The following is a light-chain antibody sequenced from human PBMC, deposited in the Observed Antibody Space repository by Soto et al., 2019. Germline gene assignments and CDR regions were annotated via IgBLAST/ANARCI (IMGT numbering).Light chain of an antibody. CDR3: QKYNSAPP. CDR2: AAS. CDR1: QGISNY. Sequence: DSQMTQSPSSLSASVGDRVTITCRASQGISNYLAWYQQKPGKVPKLLIYAASTLQSGVPSRFSSSGSWTDFTLTISSRQPEAVATYYFQKYNSAPPFGGGTKVEIK. V-gene: IGKV1-27*01. J-gene: IGKJ4*01.